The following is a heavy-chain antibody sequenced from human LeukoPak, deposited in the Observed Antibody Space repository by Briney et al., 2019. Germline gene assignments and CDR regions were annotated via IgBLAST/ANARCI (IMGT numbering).Heavy chain of an antibody. CDR3: AKAQSNWFDP. Sequence: GGSLRLSCAASGFTLSRYWMSWVRQAPGKGLEWVANIKHDGSEKYYVDSVKGRFTISRDNSKNTLYLQMNSLRAEDTAVYYCAKAQSNWFDPWGQGTLVTVSS. J-gene: IGHJ5*02. CDR1: GFTLSRYW. CDR2: IKHDGSEK. V-gene: IGHV3-7*02.